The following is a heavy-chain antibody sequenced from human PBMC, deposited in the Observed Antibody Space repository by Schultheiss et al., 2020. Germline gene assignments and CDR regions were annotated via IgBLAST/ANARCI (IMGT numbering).Heavy chain of an antibody. J-gene: IGHJ4*02. CDR1: GFTFTSSA. V-gene: IGHV1-58*01. D-gene: IGHD3-22*01. CDR2: IVVGSGNT. Sequence: SVKVSCKASGFTFTSSAVQWVRQARGQRLEWIGWIVVGSGNTNYAQKFQERVTITRDMSTSTAYMELSSLRSEDTAVYYCAAAPYYYDSSGYYYFYYFDYWGQGTLVTVSS. CDR3: AAAPYYYDSSGYYYFYYFDY.